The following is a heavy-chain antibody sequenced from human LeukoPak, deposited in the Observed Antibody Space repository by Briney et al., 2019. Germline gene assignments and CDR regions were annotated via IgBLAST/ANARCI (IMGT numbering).Heavy chain of an antibody. V-gene: IGHV1-69*05. CDR2: IIPILGTA. J-gene: IGHJ6*03. Sequence: SVKVSCKASGGTFSSYAISWVRQAPGQGLEWMGGIIPILGTANYAQKFQGRVTITTDESTSTAYMELSSLRSEDTAVYYCASGDCSSTSRYYYYYMDVWGKGTTVTVSS. D-gene: IGHD2-2*01. CDR1: GGTFSSYA. CDR3: ASGDCSSTSRYYYYYMDV.